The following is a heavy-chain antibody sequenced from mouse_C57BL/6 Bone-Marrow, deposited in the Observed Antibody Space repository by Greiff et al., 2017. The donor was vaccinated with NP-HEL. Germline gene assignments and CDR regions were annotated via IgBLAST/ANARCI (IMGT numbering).Heavy chain of an antibody. Sequence: EVMLVESGGGLVQPGGSLKLSCAASGFTFSDYYMYWVRQTPEKRLEWVEYISNGGGSTYYPDTVKGRFTISRDNAKNTLYLQMSRLKSEDTAMYYCARHYYGNYYAMDYWGQGTSVTVSS. V-gene: IGHV5-12*01. CDR2: ISNGGGST. J-gene: IGHJ4*01. CDR1: GFTFSDYY. D-gene: IGHD1-1*01. CDR3: ARHYYGNYYAMDY.